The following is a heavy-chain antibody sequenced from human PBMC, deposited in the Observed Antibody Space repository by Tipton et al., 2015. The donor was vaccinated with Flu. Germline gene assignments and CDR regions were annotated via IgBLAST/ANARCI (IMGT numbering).Heavy chain of an antibody. CDR3: ARDVGPQIKVTGGMDV. J-gene: IGHJ6*02. V-gene: IGHV4-39*07. CDR1: GGSIRSSTDF. CDR2: IYCTGST. D-gene: IGHD2-21*02. Sequence: TLSLTCTVSGGSIRSSTDFWAWIRQSPGKGLEWIGTIYCTGSTYYNVSLKSRVTISVDTSKNQFSLKLSSVTAADTAVYYCARDVGPQIKVTGGMDVWGQGTTVTVSS.